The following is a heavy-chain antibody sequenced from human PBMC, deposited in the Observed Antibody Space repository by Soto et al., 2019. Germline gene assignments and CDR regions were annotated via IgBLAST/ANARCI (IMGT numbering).Heavy chain of an antibody. Sequence: QVQLQESGPGLVKPSQTLSLTCTVSGGSISSGGYYWSWIRQHPGKGLEWIGYIYYSGSTYYNPSLKSRVTISVDTSKNQFSLKLSSVTAAGTAVYYCARDRDRIDYGDSYYYYGMDVWGQGTTVTVSS. D-gene: IGHD4-17*01. CDR1: GGSISSGGYY. CDR2: IYYSGST. V-gene: IGHV4-31*03. CDR3: ARDRDRIDYGDSYYYYGMDV. J-gene: IGHJ6*02.